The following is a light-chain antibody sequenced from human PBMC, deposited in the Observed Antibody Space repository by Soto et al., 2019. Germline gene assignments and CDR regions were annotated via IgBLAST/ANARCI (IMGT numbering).Light chain of an antibody. CDR1: SSDVGGYNF. CDR2: EVN. J-gene: IGLJ1*01. Sequence: QSVLTQPASVSGSPGQSITISCTGTSSDVGGYNFVSWYQQYPGTAPQVVIYEVNNRPSGVSDRFSGSKSGNTASLTISGLQAEDEADYYCSSYTTSSTLVFGSGTKVTVL. V-gene: IGLV2-14*01. CDR3: SSYTTSSTLV.